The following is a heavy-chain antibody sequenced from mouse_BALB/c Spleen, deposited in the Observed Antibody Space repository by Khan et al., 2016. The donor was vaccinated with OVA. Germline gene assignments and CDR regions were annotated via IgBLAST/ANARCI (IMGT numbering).Heavy chain of an antibody. CDR1: GYSITSGYS. Sequence: EVKLEESGPDLVKPSQSLSLTCTVTGYSITSGYSWRWIRQFPGNKLEWMGYIHYSGTTNYNPSLKSRISITRDTSKNQFFLQLNSVTTEDTATYYCARSGTTVVAYWYFDVWGAGTTVTVSS. D-gene: IGHD1-1*01. CDR2: IHYSGTT. J-gene: IGHJ1*01. V-gene: IGHV3-1*02. CDR3: ARSGTTVVAYWYFDV.